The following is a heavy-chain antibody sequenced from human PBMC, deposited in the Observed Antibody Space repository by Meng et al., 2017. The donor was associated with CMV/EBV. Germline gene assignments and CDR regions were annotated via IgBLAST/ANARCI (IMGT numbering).Heavy chain of an antibody. V-gene: IGHV3-74*01. Sequence: FTFSNSWMHWVRQAPGKGLVRVSRINSDGSSTSYADSVKGRFTISRDNAKNTLYLHMNSLRAEDTAVYYCARERANYYDSSGYYGYWGQGTLVTVSS. D-gene: IGHD3-22*01. CDR1: FTFSNSW. CDR3: ARERANYYDSSGYYGY. J-gene: IGHJ4*02. CDR2: INSDGSST.